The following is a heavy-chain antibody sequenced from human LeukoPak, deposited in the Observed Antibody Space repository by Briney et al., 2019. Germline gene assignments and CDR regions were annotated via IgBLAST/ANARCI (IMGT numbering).Heavy chain of an antibody. J-gene: IGHJ4*02. CDR1: GGSISSYY. CDR3: ARGFGGNSYLDY. Sequence: SETLSLTCTVSGGSISSYYWSWIRQPPGKGLEWIGYIYYSGSTNYNPSLESRITISVDRSKNHFSLRLSSVTAADTAVYYCARGFGGNSYLDYWGQGTLVTVSS. V-gene: IGHV4-59*12. D-gene: IGHD4-23*01. CDR2: IYYSGST.